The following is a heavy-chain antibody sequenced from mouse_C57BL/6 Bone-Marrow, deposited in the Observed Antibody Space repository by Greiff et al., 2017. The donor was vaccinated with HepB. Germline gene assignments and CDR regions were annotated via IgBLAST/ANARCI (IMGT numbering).Heavy chain of an antibody. CDR3: ASATMVTPYYFDY. CDR1: GFSLTSYG. Sequence: QVHVKQSGPGLVAPSQSLSITCTVSGFSLTSYGVDWVRQSPGKGLEWLGVIWGVGSTNYNSALKSRLSISKDNSKSQVFLKMNSLQTDDTAMYYCASATMVTPYYFDYWGQGTTLTVSS. D-gene: IGHD2-2*01. J-gene: IGHJ2*01. CDR2: IWGVGST. V-gene: IGHV2-6*01.